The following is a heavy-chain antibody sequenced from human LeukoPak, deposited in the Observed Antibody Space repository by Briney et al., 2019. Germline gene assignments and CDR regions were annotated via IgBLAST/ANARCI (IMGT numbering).Heavy chain of an antibody. Sequence: SETLSLTCTVSGGSISSRRYNWGWLRQPPGKGLEWIGSMYYSGNTYYSPSLKSRVTISVDTSKNQFSLKLRSVTAADTAVYYCARDPSSTETLQEFDYWGQGTLVTVSS. V-gene: IGHV4-39*07. J-gene: IGHJ4*02. CDR2: MYYSGNT. CDR1: GGSISSRRYN. D-gene: IGHD4-17*01. CDR3: ARDPSSTETLQEFDY.